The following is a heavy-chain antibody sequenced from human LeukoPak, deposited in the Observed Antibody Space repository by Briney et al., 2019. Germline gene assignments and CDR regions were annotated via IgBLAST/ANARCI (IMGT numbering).Heavy chain of an antibody. J-gene: IGHJ4*02. CDR1: GYTFTSYY. V-gene: IGHV1-46*01. CDR2: INPSGGST. D-gene: IGHD6-13*01. Sequence: VSVKVSCKASGYTFTSYYMHWVRQAPGQGLERMGIINPSGGSTSYAQKFQGRVTMTRDTSTSTVYMELSSLRSEDTAVYYCARDQSLSSSWYADAPLYYFDYWGQGTLVTVSS. CDR3: ARDQSLSSSWYADAPLYYFDY.